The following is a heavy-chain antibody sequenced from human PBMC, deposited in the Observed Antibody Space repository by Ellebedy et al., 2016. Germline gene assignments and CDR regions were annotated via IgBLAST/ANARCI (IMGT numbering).Heavy chain of an antibody. J-gene: IGHJ4*02. CDR2: VTKDGSAS. V-gene: IGHV3-74*01. CDR1: GFTFSSYW. D-gene: IGHD3-10*01. CDR3: VRDSENYSFDY. Sequence: GGSLRPSCAASGFTFSSYWMHWVRQPPGKGLVWVSRVTKDGSASNYADFVKGRFTISRDNANNALYLEMNSLRAEDTAVYYCVRDSENYSFDYWGQGALITVSS.